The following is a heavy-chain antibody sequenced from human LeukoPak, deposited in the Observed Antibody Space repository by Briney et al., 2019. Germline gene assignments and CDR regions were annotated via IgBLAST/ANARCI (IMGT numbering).Heavy chain of an antibody. CDR3: ARESGYNWNYWVDY. V-gene: IGHV4-30-2*01. J-gene: IGHJ4*02. CDR2: IYHSGST. CDR1: GGSISSGGYY. Sequence: SETLSLTCTVSGGSISSGGYYWSWIRQPPGKGLEWIGYIYHSGSTYYNPSLKSRVTISVDRSKNQFSLKLSSVTAADTAVYYCARESGYNWNYWVDYWGQGTLVTVSS. D-gene: IGHD1-7*01.